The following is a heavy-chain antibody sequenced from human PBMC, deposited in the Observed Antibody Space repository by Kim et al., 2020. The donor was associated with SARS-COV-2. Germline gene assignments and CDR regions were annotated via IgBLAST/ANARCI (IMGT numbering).Heavy chain of an antibody. Sequence: GGSLRLSCAASGFTFSSYWMSWVRQAPGKGLEWVANIKQDGSEKYYVDSVKGRFTISRDNAKNSLYLQMNSLRAEDTAVYYCARDGWELGWGDAFDIWGQGTMVTVSS. D-gene: IGHD1-26*01. J-gene: IGHJ3*02. V-gene: IGHV3-7*01. CDR3: ARDGWELGWGDAFDI. CDR1: GFTFSSYW. CDR2: IKQDGSEK.